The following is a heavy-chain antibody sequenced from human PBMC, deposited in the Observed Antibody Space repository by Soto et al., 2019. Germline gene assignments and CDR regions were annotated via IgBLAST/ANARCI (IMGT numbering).Heavy chain of an antibody. Sequence: ASAKVSCKASGYTFTSYGISWVRQAPGQGLEWMGWISAYNGNTNYAQKLQGRVTMTTDTSTSTAYMELRSLRSDDTAVYYCASLSSGWNYYYYYGMDVWGQGTTVTVSS. CDR3: ASLSSGWNYYYYYGMDV. CDR2: ISAYNGNT. V-gene: IGHV1-18*01. J-gene: IGHJ6*02. CDR1: GYTFTSYG. D-gene: IGHD6-19*01.